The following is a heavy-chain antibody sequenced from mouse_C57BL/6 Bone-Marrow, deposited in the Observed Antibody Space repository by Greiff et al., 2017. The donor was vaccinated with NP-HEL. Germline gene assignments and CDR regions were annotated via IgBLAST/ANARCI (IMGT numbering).Heavy chain of an antibody. V-gene: IGHV14-4*01. D-gene: IGHD2-4*01. CDR1: GFNIKDDY. CDR2: IDPENGDT. CDR3: TTRGYDYDGYAMDY. J-gene: IGHJ4*01. Sequence: VQLKESGAELVRPGASVKLSCTASGFNIKDDYMHWVKQRPEQGLEWIGWIDPENGDTEYASKFQGKATITADTSSNTAYLQLSSLTSEDTAVYYCTTRGYDYDGYAMDYWGQGTSVTVSS.